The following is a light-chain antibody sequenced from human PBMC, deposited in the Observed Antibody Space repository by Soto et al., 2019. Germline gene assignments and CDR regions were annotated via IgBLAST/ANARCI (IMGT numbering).Light chain of an antibody. CDR1: SSDVGGYDY. Sequence: QSALTQPASVSGSPGQSITISCTGTSSDVGGYDYVSWYQQLPGKAPKLLIYDVNNRPSGVSHRFSGSKSGSTASLTISGLQAEDEADYYCSSYTGSTTFVFGTGTKVTV. V-gene: IGLV2-14*01. CDR2: DVN. J-gene: IGLJ1*01. CDR3: SSYTGSTTFV.